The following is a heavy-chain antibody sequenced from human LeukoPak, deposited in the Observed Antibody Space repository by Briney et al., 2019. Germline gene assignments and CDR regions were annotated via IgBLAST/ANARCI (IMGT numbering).Heavy chain of an antibody. CDR1: GFSFRDYY. Sequence: GGSLRLSCEGSGFSFRDYYMSWIRQTPGKGLEWVSYISNSGTDTNYADSVKGRFTISRDNAKNSLSLQMSGLRVEDTAVYYCARGYSDWLRWGQGTQVTVSS. V-gene: IGHV3-11*06. CDR3: ARGYSDWLR. D-gene: IGHD4-11*01. J-gene: IGHJ4*02. CDR2: ISNSGTDT.